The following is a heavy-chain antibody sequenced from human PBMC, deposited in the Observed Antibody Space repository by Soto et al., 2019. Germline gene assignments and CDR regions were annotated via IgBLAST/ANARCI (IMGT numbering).Heavy chain of an antibody. J-gene: IGHJ4*02. V-gene: IGHV3-30*18. D-gene: IGHD3-22*01. CDR2: ISYDGSNK. CDR1: GFTFSSYG. CDR3: AKDRVVVVRGAYFDY. Sequence: GGSLRLSCAASGFTFSSYGMHWVRQAPGKGLEWVAVISYDGSNKYYADSVKGRFTISRDNSKNTLYLQMDSLRAEDTAVYYCAKDRVVVVRGAYFDYWGQGTLVTVSS.